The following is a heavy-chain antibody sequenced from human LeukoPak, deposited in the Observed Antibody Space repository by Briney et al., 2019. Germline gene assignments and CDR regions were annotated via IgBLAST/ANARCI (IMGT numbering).Heavy chain of an antibody. CDR1: GFTLSNYG. Sequence: QSGGSLRLSCAASGFTLSNYGMHWVRQAPGKGLEWVAVIWYDGSNKYYADSVKGRFTISRDNSKNTLYLQMNSLRAEDTAVYYCAGNYGPYYFDYWGQGTLVTVSS. V-gene: IGHV3-33*01. D-gene: IGHD3-10*01. CDR3: AGNYGPYYFDY. J-gene: IGHJ4*02. CDR2: IWYDGSNK.